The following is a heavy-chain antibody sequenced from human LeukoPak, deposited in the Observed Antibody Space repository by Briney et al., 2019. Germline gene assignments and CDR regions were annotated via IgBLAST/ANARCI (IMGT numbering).Heavy chain of an antibody. V-gene: IGHV4-59*08. J-gene: IGHJ4*02. CDR2: IYSAGST. Sequence: PSETLSLTCTVSGGSISRYYWSWIRQPPGQGLEWIGYIYSAGSTNSNPSLKSRITISVDTSRNEFSLRLTSVTAADTAVYYCARHESAVGALFYWGQGSLVTVSS. CDR3: ARHESAVGALFY. D-gene: IGHD1-26*01. CDR1: GGSISRYY.